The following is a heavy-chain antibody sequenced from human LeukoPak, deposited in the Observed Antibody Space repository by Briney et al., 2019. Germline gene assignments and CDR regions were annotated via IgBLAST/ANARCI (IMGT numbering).Heavy chain of an antibody. CDR3: ARVGRSGWTVDY. V-gene: IGHV3-48*04. CDR1: GFGFSTYS. CDR2: ISSSSSNI. J-gene: IGHJ4*02. Sequence: GSLRLSCAASGFGFSTYSIDWVRQAPGEGLEGVSYISSSSSNIYHADSVKGRFTISRDNAKNSLHLQMNSLRAEDTAVYYCARVGRSGWTVDYWGQGTLVTVSS. D-gene: IGHD6-19*01.